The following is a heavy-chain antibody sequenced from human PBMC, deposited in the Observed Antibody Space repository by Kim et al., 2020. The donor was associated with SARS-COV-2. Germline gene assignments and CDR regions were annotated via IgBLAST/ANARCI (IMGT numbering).Heavy chain of an antibody. J-gene: IGHJ5*02. CDR2: IYYSGST. CDR3: ARQGIEEHPPNQILAAAGTNWFDP. D-gene: IGHD6-13*01. CDR1: GGSISSYY. V-gene: IGHV4-59*01. Sequence: SETLSLTCTVSGGSISSYYWSWIRQPPGKGLEWIGYIYYSGSTNYNPSLKSRVTISVDTSKNQFSLKLSSVTAADTAVYYCARQGIEEHPPNQILAAAGTNWFDPWGQGTLVTVSS.